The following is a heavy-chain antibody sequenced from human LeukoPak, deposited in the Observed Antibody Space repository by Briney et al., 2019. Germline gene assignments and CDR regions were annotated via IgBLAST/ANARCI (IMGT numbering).Heavy chain of an antibody. V-gene: IGHV1-46*01. CDR3: ARSAVVAATGYFDY. J-gene: IGHJ4*02. CDR1: GYAFTSYY. D-gene: IGHD2-15*01. Sequence: ASVKVSFKASGYAFTSYYMHWLRQAPGQGLEWMGIINPSGGSTSYAQKFQGRVTMTRDTSTSTVYMELSSLRSEDTAVYYCARSAVVAATGYFDYWGQGTLVTVSS. CDR2: INPSGGST.